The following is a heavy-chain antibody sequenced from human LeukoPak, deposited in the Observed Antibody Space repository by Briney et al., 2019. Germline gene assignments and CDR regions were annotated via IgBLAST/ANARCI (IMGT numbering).Heavy chain of an antibody. CDR2: ISAYNGNT. V-gene: IGHV1-18*01. D-gene: IGHD3-22*01. J-gene: IGHJ6*02. CDR3: AREQNAGYDSSGYDSFLDYYYGMDV. CDR1: RYTLTSYG. Sequence: GASVKVSCKASRYTLTSYGISWVRQAPGQGLEWMGWISAYNGNTNYAQKLQGRVTMTTDTSPSTAYMEVRSLSSEDTAVYYCAREQNAGYDSSGYDSFLDYYYGMDVWGQGTTVTVSS.